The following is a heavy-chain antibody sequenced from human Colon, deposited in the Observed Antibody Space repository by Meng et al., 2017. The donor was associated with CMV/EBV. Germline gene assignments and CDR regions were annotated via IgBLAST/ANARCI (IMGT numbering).Heavy chain of an antibody. CDR3: ARDYYDTSGSI. CDR2: ISSSGTI. D-gene: IGHD3-22*01. CDR1: GFTFSDYY. J-gene: IGHJ4*02. V-gene: IGHV3-69-1*02. Sequence: GGSLRLSCAASGFTFSDYYMGWVRQAPGKGLDWVSYISSSGTIYYADSVKGRFTISRDNAKNSLYLQMNSLRAEDTAVYFCARDYYDTSGSIWGQGTLVTVSS.